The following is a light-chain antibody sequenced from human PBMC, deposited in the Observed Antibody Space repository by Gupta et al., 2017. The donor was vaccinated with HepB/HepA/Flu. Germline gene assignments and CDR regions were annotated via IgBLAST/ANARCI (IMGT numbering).Light chain of an antibody. CDR1: KLGDKY. V-gene: IGLV3-1*01. CDR3: QAWDSRTNVV. CDR2: QDS. J-gene: IGLJ2*01. Sequence: SYELTQPPSVSVSPGQTARITCSGDKLGDKYACWYQQKPGQSPVLVIYQDSKRPSGIPERFSGSNSGNTATLTISGTQAMDEADYYCQAWDSRTNVVFGGGTKLTVL.